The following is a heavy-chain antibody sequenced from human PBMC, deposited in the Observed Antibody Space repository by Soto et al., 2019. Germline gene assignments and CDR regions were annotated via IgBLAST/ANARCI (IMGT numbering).Heavy chain of an antibody. CDR2: VSSDGIRT. CDR1: GFTFTING. J-gene: IGHJ4*02. Sequence: PGGSLRLSCVASGFTFTINGMSWVRQAPGKGLEWVSTVSSDGIRTYYTDSVKGRFTISRDNSKNTLYLQMNSLRADDTALYYCAISSGFYAHDYWGQGTLVTVSS. D-gene: IGHD2-2*01. V-gene: IGHV3-23*01. CDR3: AISSGFYAHDY.